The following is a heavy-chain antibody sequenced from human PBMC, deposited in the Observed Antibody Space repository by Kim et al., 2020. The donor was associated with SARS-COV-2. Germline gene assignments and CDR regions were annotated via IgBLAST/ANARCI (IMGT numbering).Heavy chain of an antibody. D-gene: IGHD3-10*01. Sequence: SETLSLTCAVSGGSFSNYFWTWIRQPPGKGLEWAGEISQSGGTNYNPSLKGRVTISLDTSKKQFSLELTSVTAADTAVYYCARQLRGSARSNWFDPWGQGTLVIVSS. CDR3: ARQLRGSARSNWFDP. CDR2: ISQSGGT. J-gene: IGHJ5*02. V-gene: IGHV4-34*01. CDR1: GGSFSNYF.